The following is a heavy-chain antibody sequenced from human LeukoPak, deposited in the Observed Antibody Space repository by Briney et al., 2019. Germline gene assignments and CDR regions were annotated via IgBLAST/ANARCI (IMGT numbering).Heavy chain of an antibody. J-gene: IGHJ5*02. CDR3: ARGIAARPDIWFGP. CDR1: GFTFSSYW. V-gene: IGHV3-74*01. Sequence: GGSLRLSCAASGFTFSSYWMHWVRQAPGKGLVWVSRINSDGSSTSYADSVKGRFTISRDNAKNTLYLQMNSLRAEDTAVYYCARGIAARPDIWFGPWGQGTLVTVSS. CDR2: INSDGSST. D-gene: IGHD6-6*01.